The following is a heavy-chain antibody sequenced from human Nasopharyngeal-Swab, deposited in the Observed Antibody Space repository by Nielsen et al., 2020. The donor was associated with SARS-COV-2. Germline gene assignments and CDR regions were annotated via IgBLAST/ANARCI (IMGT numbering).Heavy chain of an antibody. CDR2: IESDGEET. D-gene: IGHD3-22*01. CDR3: ARDSKPGGGYYSLYYYNYYGMDV. V-gene: IGHV3-30*07. Sequence: WIRQPPGKGLEWVALIESDGEETTYADSVRGQFTISRDNSRDTLSLHMNSLRAEDTAVYYCARDSKPGGGYYSLYYYNYYGMDVWGQGTTVTVSS. J-gene: IGHJ6*02.